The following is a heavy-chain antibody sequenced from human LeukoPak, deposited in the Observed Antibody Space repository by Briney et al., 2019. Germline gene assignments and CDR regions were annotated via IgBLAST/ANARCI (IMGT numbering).Heavy chain of an antibody. J-gene: IGHJ6*02. CDR3: AREEKYCSSTSCYTHGMDV. CDR1: GFTFSSYS. D-gene: IGHD2-2*02. V-gene: IGHV3-21*01. Sequence: SGGSLRLSCAASGFTFSSYSMNWVRQAPGKGLEWVSSISSSSSYIYYADSVKGRFTISRDNAKNSLYLQMNSLRAEDTAVYYCAREEKYCSSTSCYTHGMDVWGQGTTVTVSS. CDR2: ISSSSSYI.